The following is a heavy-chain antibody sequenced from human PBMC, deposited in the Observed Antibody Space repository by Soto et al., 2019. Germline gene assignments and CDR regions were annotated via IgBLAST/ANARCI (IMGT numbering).Heavy chain of an antibody. D-gene: IGHD3-3*01. CDR2: IYWDDDK. Sequence: QITLKESGPTLVKPTQTLTLTCTFSGFSLSTSGVGVGWIRQPPGKALEWLALIYWDDDKRYSPSLKSRITINKDTSKKQVVLTMTSMEHVDTAKYYCAHRPPTRVLRLTGWFDPWGQGTLVTVSS. V-gene: IGHV2-5*02. CDR1: GFSLSTSGVG. CDR3: AHRPPTRVLRLTGWFDP. J-gene: IGHJ5*02.